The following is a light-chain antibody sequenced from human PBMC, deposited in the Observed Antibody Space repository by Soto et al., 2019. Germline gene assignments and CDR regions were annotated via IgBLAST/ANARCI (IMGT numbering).Light chain of an antibody. J-gene: IGKJ3*01. Sequence: DIQMTQSPSSLSASVGDRVTIACRASQSIAGFLNWYQQKPGKAPDLLIYATSSLHSGVTPRFSGSGSGADFNLTIIPLQPEDSATYFCQQTFNNPTFGPGT. V-gene: IGKV1-39*01. CDR3: QQTFNNPT. CDR2: ATS. CDR1: QSIAGF.